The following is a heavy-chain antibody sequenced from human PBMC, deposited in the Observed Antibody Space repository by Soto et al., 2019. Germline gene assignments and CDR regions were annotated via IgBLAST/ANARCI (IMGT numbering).Heavy chain of an antibody. D-gene: IGHD3-16*01. V-gene: IGHV3-48*02. Sequence: EVQLVESGGGLVQPGGSLRLSCAASGFTFSLYSMSWVRQAPGKGLEWVSYISRSSTGIHYADSVKGRFTISRDDATNSMHLQMNSLRDGDTAVDSCAGAVTWGLDVCGQGTTVSISS. CDR1: GFTFSLYS. J-gene: IGHJ6*02. CDR2: ISRSSTGI. CDR3: AGAVTWGLDV.